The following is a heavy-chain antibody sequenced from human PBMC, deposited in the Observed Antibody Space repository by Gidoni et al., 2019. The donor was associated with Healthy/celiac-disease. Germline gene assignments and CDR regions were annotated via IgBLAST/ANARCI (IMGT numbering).Heavy chain of an antibody. J-gene: IGHJ4*02. CDR3: ARGGWYLIPGDIDY. Sequence: QVQLVESGGGVVQPGRSLRLSCAASGFTFSSYAMHWVRQAPGKGLEWVAVISYDGSNKYYADSVKGRFTISRDNSKNTLYLQMNSLRAEDTAVYYCARGGWYLIPGDIDYWGQGTLVTVSS. D-gene: IGHD6-19*01. CDR1: GFTFSSYA. V-gene: IGHV3-30-3*01. CDR2: ISYDGSNK.